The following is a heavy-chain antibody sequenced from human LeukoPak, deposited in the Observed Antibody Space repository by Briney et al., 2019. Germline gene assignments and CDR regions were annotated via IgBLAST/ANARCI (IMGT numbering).Heavy chain of an antibody. CDR2: IKQDESER. D-gene: IGHD1-26*01. CDR3: AKDTVGVLDY. CDR1: GFTFSSSW. V-gene: IGHV3-7*04. Sequence: GGSLRLSCAASGFTFSSSWMSWVRQAPGKGLEWVANIKQDESERHYVDSVKGRFIISRDNAKNSLYLQMSSLRPEDTAVYYCAKDTVGVLDYWGQGILVAVSS. J-gene: IGHJ4*02.